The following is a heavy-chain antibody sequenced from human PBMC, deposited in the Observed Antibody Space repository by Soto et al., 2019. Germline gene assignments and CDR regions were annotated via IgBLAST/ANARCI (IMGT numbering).Heavy chain of an antibody. J-gene: IGHJ4*02. CDR3: ARQESLIYFDY. Sequence: SETLSLTCTVSGGSISSYYWSWIRQPPGKGLEWIGYIYYSGSTNYNPSLKSRVTISVDTSKNQFSLKLSSVTAADTAVYYCARQESLIYFDYWGQGTLVTVSS. V-gene: IGHV4-59*08. CDR1: GGSISSYY. CDR2: IYYSGST. D-gene: IGHD3-10*01.